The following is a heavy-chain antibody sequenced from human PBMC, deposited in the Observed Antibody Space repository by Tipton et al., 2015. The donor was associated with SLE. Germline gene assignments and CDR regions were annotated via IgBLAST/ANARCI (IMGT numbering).Heavy chain of an antibody. D-gene: IGHD6-19*01. CDR2: IYSGGST. CDR1: GFTVSSNY. Sequence: SLRLSCTASGFTVSSNYMSWVRQAPGKGLEWVSVIYSGGSTYYADSVKGRFTISRDNSKNTLYLQMNSLRAEDTAVYYCARAGAVAGTVDYWGQGTLVTVSS. V-gene: IGHV3-53*05. CDR3: ARAGAVAGTVDY. J-gene: IGHJ4*02.